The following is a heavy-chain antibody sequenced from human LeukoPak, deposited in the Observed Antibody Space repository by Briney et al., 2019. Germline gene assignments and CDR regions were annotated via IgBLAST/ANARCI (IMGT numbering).Heavy chain of an antibody. J-gene: IGHJ4*02. Sequence: SQTPSLTCAISGDSVSSNSAAWNWIRQSPSRGLEWLGRTYYRSKWYNDYAVSVKSRITISPDTSKNQFSLQLNSVTPEDTAVYYCAAAYCGGDCYLGYWGQGTLVTVSS. CDR1: GDSVSSNSAA. D-gene: IGHD2-21*02. CDR3: AAAYCGGDCYLGY. CDR2: TYYRSKWYN. V-gene: IGHV6-1*01.